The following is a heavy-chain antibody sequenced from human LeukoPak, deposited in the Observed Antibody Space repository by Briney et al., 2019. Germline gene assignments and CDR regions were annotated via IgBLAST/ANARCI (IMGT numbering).Heavy chain of an antibody. Sequence: PGGSLRLSCAASGFTVSSNYMTWVRQAPGKGLEWVSVIYSGGSTYYADSVKGRFTISRDNSKNTLYLQMNSLRAEDTAVYYCARVSRCGGDCYTYFDYWGQGTLVTVSS. CDR3: ARVSRCGGDCYTYFDY. J-gene: IGHJ4*02. V-gene: IGHV3-53*01. CDR2: IYSGGST. CDR1: GFTVSSNY. D-gene: IGHD2-21*02.